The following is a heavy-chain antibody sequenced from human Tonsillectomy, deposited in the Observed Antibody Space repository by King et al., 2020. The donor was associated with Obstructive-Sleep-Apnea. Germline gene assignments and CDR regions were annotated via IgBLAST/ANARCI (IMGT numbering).Heavy chain of an antibody. CDR3: ATGEYCLDV. CDR1: GYNFTNYW. J-gene: IGHJ6*02. D-gene: IGHD2-21*01. V-gene: IGHV5-10-1*03. CDR2: IDPSDSFT. Sequence: QLVQSGAEVKKPGESLRISCKGSGYNFTNYWISWVRQMPGKGLEWMGRIDPSDSFTNYSPSFQGHVTISTDNSITTAYLQWGSLKASDTVMYYCATGEYCLDVWGQGTTVTVSS.